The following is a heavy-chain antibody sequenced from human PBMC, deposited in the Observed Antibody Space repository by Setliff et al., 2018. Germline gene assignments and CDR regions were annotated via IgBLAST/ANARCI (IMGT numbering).Heavy chain of an antibody. Sequence: TCTFYGGPFSDYYWGWVRQTPGKGLEWIAEINPSGTTNYIPSLKSRLTISVDTSKRQFSLKLNSVTAADTAVYYCRFWSYVYKNDYWAQGTLVTVSS. CDR2: INPSGTT. D-gene: IGHD3-16*01. J-gene: IGHJ4*02. CDR3: RFWSYVYKNDY. V-gene: IGHV4-34*01. CDR1: GGPFSDYY.